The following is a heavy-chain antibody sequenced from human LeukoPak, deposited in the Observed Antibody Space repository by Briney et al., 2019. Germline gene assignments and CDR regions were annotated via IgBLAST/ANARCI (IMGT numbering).Heavy chain of an antibody. D-gene: IGHD4/OR15-4a*01. CDR1: GGSISNYY. J-gene: IGHJ5*02. Sequence: SETLSLTCTVSGGSISNYYWSWIRQTAGKGLEWIGLISTSGSPNYNPSLKSRVAMSVDTSKNQFSLKLSSVTAADTAVYYCARDLTTPPYNWFDPWGQGTLVTVSS. CDR2: ISTSGSP. V-gene: IGHV4-4*07. CDR3: ARDLTTPPYNWFDP.